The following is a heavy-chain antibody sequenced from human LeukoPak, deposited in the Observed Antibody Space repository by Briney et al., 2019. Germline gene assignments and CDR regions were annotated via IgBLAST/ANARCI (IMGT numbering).Heavy chain of an antibody. D-gene: IGHD3-22*01. V-gene: IGHV4-30-2*03. CDR1: GGSISSGAYY. Sequence: PSQTLSLTCTVSGGSISSGAYYWSWIRQPPGKGLEWIGYIYHSGGTYYNPSLKSRVTISVDTSKNQFSLKLSSVTAADTAVYYCARPINYYDSSGYYYEDAFDIWGQGTMVTVSS. J-gene: IGHJ3*02. CDR2: IYHSGGT. CDR3: ARPINYYDSSGYYYEDAFDI.